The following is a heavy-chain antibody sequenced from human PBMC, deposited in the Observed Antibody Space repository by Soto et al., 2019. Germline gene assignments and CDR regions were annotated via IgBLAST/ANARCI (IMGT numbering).Heavy chain of an antibody. CDR2: IDPSDSYT. J-gene: IGHJ5*02. V-gene: IGHV5-10-1*01. CDR1: GYSFTSYW. D-gene: IGHD6-13*01. Sequence: GESLKISCKGSGYSFTSYWISWVRQMPGKGLEWMGRIDPSDSYTNYSPSFQGHVTISADESISTAYLQWSSLKASDTAMYYCARHDSSSWAYNWFDPWGQGTLVTVSS. CDR3: ARHDSSSWAYNWFDP.